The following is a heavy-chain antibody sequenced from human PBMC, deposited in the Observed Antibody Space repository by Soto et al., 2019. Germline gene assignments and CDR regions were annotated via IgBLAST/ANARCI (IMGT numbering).Heavy chain of an antibody. CDR3: ARSQLELTYYYYGMDV. D-gene: IGHD1-7*01. V-gene: IGHV3-30-3*01. CDR1: GFTFSSYA. J-gene: IGHJ6*02. Sequence: LRLSCAASGFTFSSYAMHWVRQSPCKWLEWVAVISYDGSNKYYADSVKGRFTISRDNSKNTLYLQMNSLRAEDTAVYYCARSQLELTYYYYGMDVWGQGTTVTVSS. CDR2: ISYDGSNK.